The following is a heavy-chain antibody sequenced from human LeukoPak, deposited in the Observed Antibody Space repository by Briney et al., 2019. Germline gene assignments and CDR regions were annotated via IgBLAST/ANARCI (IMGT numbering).Heavy chain of an antibody. Sequence: GGSLRLSCAASGFTFSSYAMSWVRQAPGKGLEWVSAISDSGGSTYYADSVKGRFTISRDNSKNTLYLQMNSLRAEDTTVYYCAKVASPRRYLDIWGQGTMVTVSS. D-gene: IGHD3-9*01. CDR3: AKVASPRRYLDI. J-gene: IGHJ3*02. V-gene: IGHV3-23*01. CDR1: GFTFSSYA. CDR2: ISDSGGST.